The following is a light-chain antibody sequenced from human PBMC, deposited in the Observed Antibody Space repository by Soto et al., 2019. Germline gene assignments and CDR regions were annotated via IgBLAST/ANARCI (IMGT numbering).Light chain of an antibody. J-gene: IGKJ4*01. CDR2: AAS. CDR1: QDISNF. V-gene: IGKV1-27*01. Sequence: DIQMTQSPSSLSAFVGDTVTITCRASQDISNFLAWYQQKPWKVPKLLIYAASTLQSGDPSRFSGSGSGTDFTFNIISLQPEDVATYYCQKCKIAPFTFGGGTQVEMK. CDR3: QKCKIAPFT.